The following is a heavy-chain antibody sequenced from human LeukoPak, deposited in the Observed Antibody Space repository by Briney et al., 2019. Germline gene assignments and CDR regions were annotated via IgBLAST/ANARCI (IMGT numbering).Heavy chain of an antibody. CDR2: ISAYNGNT. V-gene: IGHV1-18*01. CDR3: AREFVQLRDGSYYYYGMDV. J-gene: IGHJ6*02. CDR1: GYTFTSYG. D-gene: IGHD5-24*01. Sequence: ASVKVSCKASGYTFTSYGISWVRQAPGQGLEWMGWISAYNGNTNYAQKLQGRVTMTTDTSTSTAFMELRSLRSDDTAVYYCAREFVQLRDGSYYYYGMDVWGQGTTVTVSS.